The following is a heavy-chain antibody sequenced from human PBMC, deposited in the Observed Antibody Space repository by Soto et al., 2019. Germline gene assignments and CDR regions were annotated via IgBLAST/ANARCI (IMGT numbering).Heavy chain of an antibody. CDR1: GLRFSGYW. D-gene: IGHD3-22*01. CDR2: INEDGSEK. Sequence: PGGSLRLSCAVSGLRFSGYWMTWVRLAPGKGLEWVANINEDGSEKYYVDSVKGRFTISRDNAKNSLYLQMNSLRGEDTAIYYCAKVSRYDHSSVDLYWGQGALVTVSS. J-gene: IGHJ4*02. V-gene: IGHV3-7*01. CDR3: AKVSRYDHSSVDLY.